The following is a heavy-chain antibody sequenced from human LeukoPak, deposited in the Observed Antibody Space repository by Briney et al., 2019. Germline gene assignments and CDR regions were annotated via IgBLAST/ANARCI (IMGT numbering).Heavy chain of an antibody. CDR3: AREDSSSLDV. D-gene: IGHD6-6*01. CDR2: ISISSTYI. V-gene: IGHV3-21*01. J-gene: IGHJ6*04. CDR1: GFTFSSYD. Sequence: GGSLRLSCAASGFTFSSYDMNWVRQAPGTGLEWGSSISISSTYIYYADSVEGRVPISRDNAKSSLYLQMNRLRAEDTAVYYCAREDSSSLDVWGKGTTVTVSS.